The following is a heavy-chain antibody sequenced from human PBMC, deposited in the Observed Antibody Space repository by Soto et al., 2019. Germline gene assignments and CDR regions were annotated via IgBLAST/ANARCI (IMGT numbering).Heavy chain of an antibody. V-gene: IGHV3-30-3*01. CDR3: GRDRRFGNGYNLGFDA. Sequence: QVQLVESGGGVVQPGRSLRLSCAASGFTFSSYAMHWVRQAPGKGLEWVAVISFDGSNKYYADSVKDRFTISRDNSKNTLYVQMNSLRAEDTAVYYGGRDRRFGNGYNLGFDAWGQGTLVTVSS. D-gene: IGHD5-12*01. J-gene: IGHJ5*02. CDR1: GFTFSSYA. CDR2: ISFDGSNK.